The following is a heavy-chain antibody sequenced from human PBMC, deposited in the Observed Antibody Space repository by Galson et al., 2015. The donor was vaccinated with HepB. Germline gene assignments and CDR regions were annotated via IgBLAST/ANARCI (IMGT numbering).Heavy chain of an antibody. D-gene: IGHD3-10*01. V-gene: IGHV3-11*06. CDR2: ISSKSRYT. CDR1: GFTFRDYY. CDR3: ARDGSKSRFGELLTYYYFDL. J-gene: IGHJ2*01. Sequence: SLRLSCAASGFTFRDYYMSWIRQAPGKGLEWISYISSKSRYTSYADSVKGRFTISRDNAKNSLYLQMNSVRAGDTAVYYCARDGSKSRFGELLTYYYFDLWGRGTPVTVSS.